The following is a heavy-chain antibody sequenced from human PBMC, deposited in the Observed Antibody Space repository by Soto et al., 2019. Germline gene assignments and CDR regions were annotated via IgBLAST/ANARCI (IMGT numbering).Heavy chain of an antibody. Sequence: ASVKVSCKASGYTFTSYAMHWVRQAPGQRLEWMGWINAGNGNTKYSQKFQGRVTITRDTSASTAYMELSSLRSEDTAVYYCASDPELWWSAAGTGDYWGQGTLVTVSS. D-gene: IGHD6-13*01. V-gene: IGHV1-3*01. CDR2: INAGNGNT. CDR1: GYTFTSYA. J-gene: IGHJ4*02. CDR3: ASDPELWWSAAGTGDY.